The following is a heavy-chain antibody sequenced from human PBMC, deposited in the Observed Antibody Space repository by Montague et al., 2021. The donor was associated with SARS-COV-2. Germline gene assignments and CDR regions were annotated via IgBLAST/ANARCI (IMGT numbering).Heavy chain of an antibody. Sequence: SETLSLTCTVSSGSISGFYWSWIRQPPGKGLEWIGYIYYSGSTKYNPSPESRVAVSVDRSKNQVSLKLTSVTAADTAVYYCARLLRSCTNGVCRTYYYYALDVWGQGTTVTVSS. D-gene: IGHD2-8*01. V-gene: IGHV4-59*01. CDR2: IYYSGST. CDR3: ARLLRSCTNGVCRTYYYYALDV. CDR1: SGSISGFY. J-gene: IGHJ6*02.